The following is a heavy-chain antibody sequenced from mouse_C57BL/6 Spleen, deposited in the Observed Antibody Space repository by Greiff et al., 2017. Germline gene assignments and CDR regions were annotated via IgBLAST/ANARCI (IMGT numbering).Heavy chain of an antibody. CDR3: ARGAIYYGNFDY. D-gene: IGHD2-1*01. J-gene: IGHJ2*01. CDR2: INPNNGGT. CDR1: GYTFTDYY. V-gene: IGHV1-26*01. Sequence: LMEPGASVKISCKASGYTFTDYYMNWVKQSHGKSLEWIGDINPNNGGTSYNQKFKGKATLTVDKSSSTAYMELRSLTSEDSAVYYCARGAIYYGNFDYWGQGTTLTVSS.